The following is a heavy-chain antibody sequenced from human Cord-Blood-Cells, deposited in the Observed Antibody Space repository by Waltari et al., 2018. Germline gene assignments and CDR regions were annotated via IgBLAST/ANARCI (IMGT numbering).Heavy chain of an antibody. D-gene: IGHD3-3*01. CDR2: INHSGST. J-gene: IGHJ6*02. CDR1: GGFFSGSY. Sequence: QVQLQQWGAGLLKPSETLSLTCAVYGGFFSGSYWSWFRQHPGKGLEWIGEINHSGSTNYNPSLKSRVTISVDTSKNQFSLKLSSVTAADTAVYYCARVTDFWSGYYYGMDVWGQGTTVTVSS. V-gene: IGHV4-34*01. CDR3: ARVTDFWSGYYYGMDV.